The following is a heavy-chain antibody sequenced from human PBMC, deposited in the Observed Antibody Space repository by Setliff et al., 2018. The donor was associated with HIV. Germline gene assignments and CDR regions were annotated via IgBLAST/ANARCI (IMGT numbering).Heavy chain of an antibody. CDR2: IYSDGTT. CDR3: ARLRLFSSALDY. CDR1: GFSVSNYY. J-gene: IGHJ4*02. V-gene: IGHV3-66*02. Sequence: PGGSLRLSCAASGFSVSNYYMAWVRQAPGKGLEWVSTIYSDGTTYHADSVKGRFTLSGDNSKNTLFLQMNSLRPEDTAVFYCARLRLFSSALDYWGQGTLVTVSS. D-gene: IGHD2-2*01.